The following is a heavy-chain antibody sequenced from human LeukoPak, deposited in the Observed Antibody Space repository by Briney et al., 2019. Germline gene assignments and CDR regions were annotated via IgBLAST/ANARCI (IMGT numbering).Heavy chain of an antibody. CDR1: GYTFTCYY. D-gene: IGHD3-3*02. CDR3: VPFLEWLLTPPNFDY. J-gene: IGHJ4*02. Sequence: ASVNVSCKASGYTFTCYYMHWVRQAPGQGLEWMGWINPNSGGTNYAQKFQGRVTMTRDTSISTAYMELSRLRSDDTAVYYCVPFLEWLLTPPNFDYWGQGTLVTVSS. V-gene: IGHV1-2*02. CDR2: INPNSGGT.